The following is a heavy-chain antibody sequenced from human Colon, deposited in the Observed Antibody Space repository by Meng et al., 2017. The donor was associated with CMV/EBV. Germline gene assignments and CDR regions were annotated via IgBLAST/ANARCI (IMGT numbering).Heavy chain of an antibody. Sequence: SVKVSCKASGASFDRHTLTWVRQVPGQGLEWMGGIMPIYGRPNYAQRFRARVTITTDDSSTTAYMELRTLTSDDTAVYYCVGGSPPAGGEQPTRGLDLWGQGTQVTVSS. J-gene: IGHJ5*02. CDR1: GASFDRHT. CDR2: IMPIYGRP. D-gene: IGHD1/OR15-1a*01. CDR3: VGGSPPAGGEQPTRGLDL. V-gene: IGHV1-69*05.